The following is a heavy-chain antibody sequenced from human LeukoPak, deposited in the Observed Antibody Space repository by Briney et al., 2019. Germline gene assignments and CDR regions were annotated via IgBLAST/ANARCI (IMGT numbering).Heavy chain of an antibody. CDR3: AKDPEVLLWFGELFEGYFDY. J-gene: IGHJ4*02. V-gene: IGHV3-23*01. CDR1: GFTFSSYS. CDR2: ISGSGGST. Sequence: GGSLRLSCAASGFTFSSYSINWVRQASGKGLEWVSAISGSGGSTYYADSVKGRFTISRDNSKNTLYLQMNSLRAEDTAVYYCAKDPEVLLWFGELFEGYFDYWGQGTLVTVSS. D-gene: IGHD3-10*01.